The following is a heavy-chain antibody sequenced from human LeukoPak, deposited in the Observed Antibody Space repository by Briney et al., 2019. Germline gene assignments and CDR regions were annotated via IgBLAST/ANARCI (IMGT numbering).Heavy chain of an antibody. D-gene: IGHD2-15*01. V-gene: IGHV4-31*03. Sequence: SQTLSLTCTVSGGSISSGGYYWSWIRQHPGKGLEWIGYICYSGSTYYNPSLKSRVTISVDTSKNQFSLKLSSVTAADTAVYYCARTQYCSGGSCPIFDYWGQGTLVTVSS. J-gene: IGHJ4*02. CDR2: ICYSGST. CDR3: ARTQYCSGGSCPIFDY. CDR1: GGSISSGGYY.